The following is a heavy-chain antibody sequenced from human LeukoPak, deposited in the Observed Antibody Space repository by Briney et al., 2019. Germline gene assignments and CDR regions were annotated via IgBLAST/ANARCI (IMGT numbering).Heavy chain of an antibody. J-gene: IGHJ4*02. V-gene: IGHV3-21*01. D-gene: IGHD2-2*01. Sequence: PGGSLRLPCAASGFTFSTYSMNWVRQAPGKGLEWVSSISSSSSYIYYADSVKGRFTISRDNAKNSLYLQMNSLRAEDTAVYYCARVVAADHYFDYWGQGTLVTVSS. CDR1: GFTFSTYS. CDR3: ARVVAADHYFDY. CDR2: ISSSSSYI.